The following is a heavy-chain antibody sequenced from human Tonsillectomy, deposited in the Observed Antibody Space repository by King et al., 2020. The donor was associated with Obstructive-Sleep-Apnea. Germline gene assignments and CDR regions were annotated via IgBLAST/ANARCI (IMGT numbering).Heavy chain of an antibody. D-gene: IGHD2-2*01. CDR1: GFTFSDYY. CDR3: ARDFGTYAVDY. CDR2: ISISIITI. Sequence: HVQLVESGGGLVKPGGSLRLSCAASGFTFSDYYMTGIRQAPGKGLEWVSYISISIITIYYADSVRGRFTVSRDNAKNSLYLQMNSLRAEDTAVYYCARDFGTYAVDYWGQGTLVTVSS. J-gene: IGHJ4*02. V-gene: IGHV3-11*01.